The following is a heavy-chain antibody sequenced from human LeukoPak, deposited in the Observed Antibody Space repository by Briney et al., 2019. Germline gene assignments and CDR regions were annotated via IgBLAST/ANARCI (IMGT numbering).Heavy chain of an antibody. CDR1: GFTFSSYW. CDR3: ARDFIGGG. Sequence: GGSLRLSCAASGFTFSSYWMSWVRQAPGKGLEWVSYISSSSSTIYYADSVKGRFTISRDNAKNSLYLQMNSLRAEDTAVYYCARDFIGGGWSQGTLVTVSS. V-gene: IGHV3-48*01. D-gene: IGHD3-16*01. CDR2: ISSSSSTI. J-gene: IGHJ4*02.